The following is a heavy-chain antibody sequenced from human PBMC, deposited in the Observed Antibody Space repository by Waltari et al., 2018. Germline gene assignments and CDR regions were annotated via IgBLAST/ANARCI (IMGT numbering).Heavy chain of an antibody. D-gene: IGHD2-2*01. CDR2: INHSVST. V-gene: IGHV4-34*01. Sequence: QVQLQQWGAGLLKPSETLSLTCAVYGGSFSGYYWSWIRQPPGKGLEWIGEINHSVSTNYNPSLKSRVTISVDTSKNQFSLKLSAVTAADTAVYYCARTPYGCSSTSCWFDPWGQGTLVTVSS. J-gene: IGHJ5*02. CDR1: GGSFSGYY. CDR3: ARTPYGCSSTSCWFDP.